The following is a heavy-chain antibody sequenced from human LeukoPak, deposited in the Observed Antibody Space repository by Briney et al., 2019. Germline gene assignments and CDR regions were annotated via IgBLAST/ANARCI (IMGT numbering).Heavy chain of an antibody. CDR2: IYTSGST. D-gene: IGHD6-13*01. Sequence: SETLSLNCTVSGGSISSYYWSWIRQPAGKGLEWIGRIYTSGSTNYNPSLKSRVTMSVDTSKKQFSLKLSSVTAADTAVYYCARMGIAPQFDYWGQGTLVTVSS. CDR1: GGSISSYY. CDR3: ARMGIAPQFDY. V-gene: IGHV4-4*07. J-gene: IGHJ4*03.